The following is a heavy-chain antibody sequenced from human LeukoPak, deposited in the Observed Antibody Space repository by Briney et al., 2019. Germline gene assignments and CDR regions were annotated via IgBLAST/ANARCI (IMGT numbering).Heavy chain of an antibody. D-gene: IGHD5-24*01. CDR2: ISSSSSYI. J-gene: IGHJ3*02. Sequence: GGSLRLSCAASGFTFSSYSMNWVRQAPGKGLEWVSSISSSSSYIYYADSVKGRFTISRDNAKNSLYLQMNSLRAEDTAVYYCARVGGGGYNYEAFDIWDQGTMVTVSS. V-gene: IGHV3-21*01. CDR1: GFTFSSYS. CDR3: ARVGGGGYNYEAFDI.